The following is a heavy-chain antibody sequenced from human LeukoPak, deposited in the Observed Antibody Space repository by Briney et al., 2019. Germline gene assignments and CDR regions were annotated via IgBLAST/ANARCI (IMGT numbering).Heavy chain of an antibody. Sequence: GRSLRLSCAASGFTFSSYGMHWVRQAPGKGLEWVAIIWSDGSNKYYADSVKGRFTISRDNSKNTLYLQMNSLRAEDTAVYYCVFEGRADAFDIWGQGTMVTVSS. CDR2: IWSDGSNK. D-gene: IGHD3-10*01. V-gene: IGHV3-33*01. J-gene: IGHJ3*02. CDR3: VFEGRADAFDI. CDR1: GFTFSSYG.